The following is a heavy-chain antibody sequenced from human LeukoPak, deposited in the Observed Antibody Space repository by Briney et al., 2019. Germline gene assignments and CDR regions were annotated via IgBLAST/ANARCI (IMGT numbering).Heavy chain of an antibody. V-gene: IGHV3-23*01. CDR2: ISGSGGST. Sequence: GGSLRLSCAASGFTFSSYAMSWVRQAPGKGLEWVSAISGSGGSTYYADSVKGRFTISRDNSKNTLYLQMNSLRAEDTAVYYCANKGSRSGNFDYWGQGTLVTVSS. CDR1: GFTFSSYA. D-gene: IGHD3-10*01. CDR3: ANKGSRSGNFDY. J-gene: IGHJ4*02.